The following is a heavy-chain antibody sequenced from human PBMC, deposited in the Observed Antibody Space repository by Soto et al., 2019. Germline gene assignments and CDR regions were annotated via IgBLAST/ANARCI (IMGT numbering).Heavy chain of an antibody. J-gene: IGHJ4*02. Sequence: EVQLVESGGGLVKPGGSLRLSCAASGLTFSSYSMNWVRQAPGQGLEWVSSISSSSSYIYYADSVKGRFTISRDNAKNSLYLQMNSLRAEDTAVYYCAREETKITASYWGQGTLVTVSS. CDR2: ISSSSSYI. CDR3: AREETKITASY. D-gene: IGHD3-10*01. V-gene: IGHV3-21*01. CDR1: GLTFSSYS.